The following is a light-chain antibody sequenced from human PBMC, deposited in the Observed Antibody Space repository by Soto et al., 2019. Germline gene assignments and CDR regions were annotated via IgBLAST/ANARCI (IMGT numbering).Light chain of an antibody. CDR2: DTS. Sequence: EFVMTHPPSTLSVPPVDGVTLSCRASQGIGDTLAWYQHKPGQTPRLLIYDTSPWATGVPTRFSGSRSGAEFTLTINSLQSEDFAVYYCQPSNSWPLTFGRGTKVDIK. J-gene: IGKJ4*02. CDR1: QGIGDT. V-gene: IGKV3-15*01. CDR3: QPSNSWPLT.